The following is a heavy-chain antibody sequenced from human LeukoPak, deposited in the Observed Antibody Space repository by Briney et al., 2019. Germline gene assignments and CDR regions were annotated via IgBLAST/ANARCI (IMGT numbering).Heavy chain of an antibody. V-gene: IGHV4-59*12. J-gene: IGHJ4*02. Sequence: SETLSLTCTVSGGSISPYYWSWIRQPPGKGLEWIGYIYYSGSTNYNPSLKSRVTISVDTSKNQFSLKLSSVTAADTAVYYCARDRSSGWYVVDYWGQGTLVTVSS. D-gene: IGHD6-19*01. CDR1: GGSISPYY. CDR2: IYYSGST. CDR3: ARDRSSGWYVVDY.